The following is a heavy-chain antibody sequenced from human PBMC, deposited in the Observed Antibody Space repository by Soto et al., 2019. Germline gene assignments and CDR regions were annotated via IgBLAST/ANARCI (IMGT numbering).Heavy chain of an antibody. Sequence: QVQLVQSGAEVKKPGSSVKVSCKASGGTFSSYAISWVRQAPGQGLEWMGGIIPIFGTANYAQKFQGRVTITADXXTXPXXRERSSLRSEETAGYYCARVAGHDSSGYDDAWFDPWGQGTLVTVSS. V-gene: IGHV1-69*12. D-gene: IGHD3-22*01. CDR3: ARVAGHDSSGYDDAWFDP. J-gene: IGHJ5*02. CDR1: GGTFSSYA. CDR2: IIPIFGTA.